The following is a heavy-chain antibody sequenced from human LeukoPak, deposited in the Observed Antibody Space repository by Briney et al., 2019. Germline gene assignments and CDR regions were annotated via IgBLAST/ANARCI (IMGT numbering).Heavy chain of an antibody. J-gene: IGHJ4*02. Sequence: SETLSLTCTVSGGSISSYYWSWIRQPPGKGLEWIGYIYYSGSTNYNPSLKSRVTISVDTSKHQFSLKLSSVTPADTAVYYCARTFYEYYYDSSGYYLLYFDYWGQGTLVTVSS. V-gene: IGHV4-59*01. CDR1: GGSISSYY. D-gene: IGHD3-22*01. CDR3: ARTFYEYYYDSSGYYLLYFDY. CDR2: IYYSGST.